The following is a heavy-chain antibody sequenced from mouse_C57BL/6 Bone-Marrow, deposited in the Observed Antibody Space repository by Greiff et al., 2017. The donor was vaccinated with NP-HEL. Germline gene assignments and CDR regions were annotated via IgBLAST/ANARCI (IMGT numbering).Heavy chain of an antibody. CDR3: ARGETRRLRWYFDV. J-gene: IGHJ1*03. V-gene: IGHV1-50*01. D-gene: IGHD2-13*01. CDR1: GYTFTSYW. Sequence: QVQLQQPGAELVKPGASVKLSCKASGYTFTSYWMQWVKQRPGQGLEWIGEIDPSDSYTNYNQKFKGKATLTVDTSSSTAYMQLSSLTSEDSAVYYCARGETRRLRWYFDVWGTGTTVTVSS. CDR2: IDPSDSYT.